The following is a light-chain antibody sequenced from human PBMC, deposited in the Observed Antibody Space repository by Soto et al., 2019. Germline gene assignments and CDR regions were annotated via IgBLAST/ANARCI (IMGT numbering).Light chain of an antibody. Sequence: DSVLTQSPGTLSLSPGERATLSFRASQSVSGNYLAWYQQRSGQAPRLLIYGASTRATGIPDRFSGSGSGTDFTLTISRLEPEDSAVYYCQHYGSSPTWTFGQGTNVDIK. V-gene: IGKV3-20*01. J-gene: IGKJ1*01. CDR1: QSVSGNY. CDR3: QHYGSSPTWT. CDR2: GAS.